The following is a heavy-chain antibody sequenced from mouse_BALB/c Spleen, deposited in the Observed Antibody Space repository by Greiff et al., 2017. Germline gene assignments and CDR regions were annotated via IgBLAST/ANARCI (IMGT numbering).Heavy chain of an antibody. J-gene: IGHJ4*01. Sequence: EVNVVESGGGLVKPGGSLKLSCAASGFTFSSYAMSWVRQTPEKRLEWVASISSGGSTYYPDSVKGRFTISRDNARNILYLQMSSLRSEDTAMYYCARSTTATAMDYWGQGTSVTVSS. CDR2: ISSGGST. D-gene: IGHD1-2*01. CDR1: GFTFSSYA. CDR3: ARSTTATAMDY. V-gene: IGHV5-6-5*01.